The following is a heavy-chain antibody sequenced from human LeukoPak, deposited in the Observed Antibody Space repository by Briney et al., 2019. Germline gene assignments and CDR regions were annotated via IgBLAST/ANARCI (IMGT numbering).Heavy chain of an antibody. CDR3: ARVHGNCGGDCSNWFDP. CDR2: IYYSGST. J-gene: IGHJ5*02. Sequence: TLSLTCTVSGGSISSGDYYWSWIRPPPGKGLEWIGYIYYSGSTYYNPSLKSRVTISVDTSKNQFSLKLSSVTAADTAVYYCARVHGNCGGDCSNWFDPWGQGTLVTVSS. V-gene: IGHV4-30-4*08. CDR1: GGSISSGDYY. D-gene: IGHD2-21*01.